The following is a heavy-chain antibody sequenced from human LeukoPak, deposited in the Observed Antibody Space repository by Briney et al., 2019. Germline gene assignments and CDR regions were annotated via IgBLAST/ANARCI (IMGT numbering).Heavy chain of an antibody. Sequence: GGSLRLSCTASGFTFGDYSMNWVRQAPGKGLEWVSAMSSSDDGRYYAASVRGRFTISRDTSRSTLYLQMNSLRAEDAAVYYCAKAPVTSCRGAFCYPFDYWGQGTLVTVSS. CDR3: AKAPVTSCRGAFCYPFDY. CDR2: MSSSDDGR. CDR1: GFTFGDYS. D-gene: IGHD2-15*01. J-gene: IGHJ4*02. V-gene: IGHV3-23*01.